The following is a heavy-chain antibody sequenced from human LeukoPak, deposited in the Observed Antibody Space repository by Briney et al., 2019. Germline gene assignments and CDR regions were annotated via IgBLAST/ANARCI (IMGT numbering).Heavy chain of an antibody. Sequence: PGGSLRLSCAASGFTVSSNYMSWVRQAPGKGLEWVSVISGSGGSTYYADSVKGRFTISRDNSKHTLYLQMNSLRAEDTAVYYCAKDLRVGYCSSSSCYARVSFDYWGQGTPVTVSS. CDR1: GFTVSSNY. J-gene: IGHJ4*02. CDR2: ISGSGGST. CDR3: AKDLRVGYCSSSSCYARVSFDY. V-gene: IGHV3-23*01. D-gene: IGHD2-2*01.